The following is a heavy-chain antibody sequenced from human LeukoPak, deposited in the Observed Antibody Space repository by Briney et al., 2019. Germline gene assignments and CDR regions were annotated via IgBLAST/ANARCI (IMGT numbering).Heavy chain of an antibody. CDR2: ISGSGTNT. D-gene: IGHD3-10*01. Sequence: GGSLRLSCAASEFTFSSYAMTWVRQAPGKGLEWVSAISGSGTNTYYSGSVRGRFTISRDNSKNTLYLQMNSLRAEDTAVYYCAKELDIYGSGSYYYDYWGQGTLVTVSS. CDR3: AKELDIYGSGSYYYDY. CDR1: EFTFSSYA. J-gene: IGHJ4*02. V-gene: IGHV3-23*01.